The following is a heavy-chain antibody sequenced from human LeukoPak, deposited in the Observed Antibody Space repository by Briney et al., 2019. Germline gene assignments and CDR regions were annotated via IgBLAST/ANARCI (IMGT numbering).Heavy chain of an antibody. CDR1: GGSISSSYY. CDR2: VYSIGST. J-gene: IGHJ4*02. CDR3: ARAIWFGEGHDY. Sequence: PSETPSLTCTVSGGSISSSYYWSWIRQPAGRGLEWIGRVYSIGSTNYNPSLKSRVTISVDASKNQFSLKLSSVTAADTAVYYCARAIWFGEGHDYWGQGTLVTVSS. V-gene: IGHV4-61*02. D-gene: IGHD3-10*01.